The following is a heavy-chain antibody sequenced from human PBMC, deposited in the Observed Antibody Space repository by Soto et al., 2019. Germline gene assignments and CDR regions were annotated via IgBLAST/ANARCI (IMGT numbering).Heavy chain of an antibody. CDR2: IKSKTDGGTT. CDR1: GFTFSNAR. J-gene: IGHJ4*02. V-gene: IGHV3-15*07. Sequence: EVQLVESGGGLVKPGGSLRLSCAASGFTFSNARMNWVRQAPGKGLEWVGRIKSKTDGGTTHYAAPVEDRFTISRDDSKNTLYLQMNSLRTEETAVYYCTTFRYGSSWGEGTVVTVSS. D-gene: IGHD6-13*01. CDR3: TTFRYGSS.